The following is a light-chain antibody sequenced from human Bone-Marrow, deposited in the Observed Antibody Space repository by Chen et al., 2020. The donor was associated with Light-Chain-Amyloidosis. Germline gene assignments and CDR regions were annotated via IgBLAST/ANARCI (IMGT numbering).Light chain of an antibody. CDR3: QSADSSGTYEVI. CDR1: DLPTKY. Sequence: SYELTQPPSVSVSPGQTARITCSGDDLPTKYAYWYQQKPGQSPVLVIHRDTERPSGISERFSGSSSGTTATLTISGGRAVDEADYHGQSADSSGTYEVIFGGGTKLTVL. J-gene: IGLJ2*01. CDR2: RDT. V-gene: IGLV3-25*03.